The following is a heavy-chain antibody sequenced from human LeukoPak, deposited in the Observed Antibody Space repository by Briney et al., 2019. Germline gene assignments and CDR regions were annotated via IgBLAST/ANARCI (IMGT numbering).Heavy chain of an antibody. Sequence: SETLSLTCTVSGGSISSYYWGWIRQPPGKGLEWIGSIYYSGNTYYNASLKSQVSISIDTSKNQFSLRLTSVTAADTAVYYCARQTGSGLFILPGGQGTLVTVSS. V-gene: IGHV4-39*01. D-gene: IGHD3/OR15-3a*01. J-gene: IGHJ4*02. CDR1: GGSISSYY. CDR2: IYYSGNT. CDR3: ARQTGSGLFILP.